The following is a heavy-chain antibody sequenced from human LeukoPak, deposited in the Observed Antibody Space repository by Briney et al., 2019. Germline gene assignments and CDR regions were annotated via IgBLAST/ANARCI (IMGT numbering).Heavy chain of an antibody. V-gene: IGHV4-61*02. J-gene: IGHJ6*03. CDR3: ASEQTYYDYVWGSYHYCMDV. CDR2: IYTSGST. D-gene: IGHD3-16*02. CDR1: GGSISSGSYY. Sequence: SQTLSLTCTVSGGSISSGSYYWSWIRQPAGKGLEWIGRIYTSGSTNYNPSLKSRVTISVDTSKNQFSLKLSSVTAADTAVYYCASEQTYYDYVWGSYHYCMDVWGKGTTVTVSS.